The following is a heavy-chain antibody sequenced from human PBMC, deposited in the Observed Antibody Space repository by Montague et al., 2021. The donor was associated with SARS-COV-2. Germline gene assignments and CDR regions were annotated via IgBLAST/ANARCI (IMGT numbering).Heavy chain of an antibody. J-gene: IGHJ4*02. Sequence: CAISGDSVASNIATRNWNRQSSSSRLERQGRTYHRSKWYNDYAESVKSRVTIDPDTSKHQFSLHLNSVTPEDTAVYYCARIPVGSKYYFDFWGQGTLVTVSS. CDR1: GDSVASNIAT. CDR2: TYHRSKWYN. V-gene: IGHV6-1*01. CDR3: ARIPVGSKYYFDF. D-gene: IGHD2-2*01.